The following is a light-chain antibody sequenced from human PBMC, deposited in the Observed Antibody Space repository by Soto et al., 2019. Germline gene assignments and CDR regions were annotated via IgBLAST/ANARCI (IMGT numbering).Light chain of an antibody. V-gene: IGKV3-20*01. CDR2: GTS. CDR1: QSVSPF. CDR3: QYYGSSVT. Sequence: EIVLTQSPATLSLSPGERAILSCRASQSVSPFLAWYQQKPGPAPRLLIYGTSNRATGGIADRFSGSGSGTDLTITISRLEPEDFAVYYCQYYGSSVTFAGGTKVDI. J-gene: IGKJ4*01.